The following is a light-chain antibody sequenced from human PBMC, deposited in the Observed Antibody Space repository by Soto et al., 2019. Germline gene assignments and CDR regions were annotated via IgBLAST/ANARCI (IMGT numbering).Light chain of an antibody. CDR1: SSNIGSNS. CDR2: SNN. J-gene: IGLJ1*01. V-gene: IGLV1-44*01. CDR3: AAWDGSLNGYV. Sequence: QSVLTQPPSASGAPRQGVTISCSGSSSNIGSNSVNWYQQLPGTAPKLLIYSNNQRPSGVPDRFSGSKSGTSASLAISGLQSEDEADYYCAAWDGSLNGYVFGTGTKLTVL.